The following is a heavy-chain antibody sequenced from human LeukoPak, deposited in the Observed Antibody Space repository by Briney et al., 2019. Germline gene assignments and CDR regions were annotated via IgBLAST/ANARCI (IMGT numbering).Heavy chain of an antibody. CDR1: GYTFATYG. J-gene: IGHJ4*02. Sequence: ASVKVSCKASGYTFATYGISWVRQAPGQGLEWMGWINPYNDNTNYAQNIQGRVTMTGDTSISTAYMELSRLRSDDTAVYYCAKGPKAAPYDYVWGSYRYTGRFDYWGQGTLVTVSS. V-gene: IGHV1-18*01. D-gene: IGHD3-16*02. CDR2: INPYNDNT. CDR3: AKGPKAAPYDYVWGSYRYTGRFDY.